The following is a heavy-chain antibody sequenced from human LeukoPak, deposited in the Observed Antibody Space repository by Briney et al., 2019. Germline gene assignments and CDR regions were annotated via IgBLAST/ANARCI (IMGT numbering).Heavy chain of an antibody. V-gene: IGHV4-30-4*08. CDR3: ARAESDGSAGFDY. D-gene: IGHD1-14*01. CDR2: IYYSGST. Sequence: SQTLSLTCTVSGGSISSGDYYWSWIRQPPGKGLEWIGYIYYSGSTHYNPSLKSRVTISVDTSKNQFPLKLSSVTAADTAVYYCARAESDGSAGFDYWGRGTLVTVSS. J-gene: IGHJ4*02. CDR1: GGSISSGDYY.